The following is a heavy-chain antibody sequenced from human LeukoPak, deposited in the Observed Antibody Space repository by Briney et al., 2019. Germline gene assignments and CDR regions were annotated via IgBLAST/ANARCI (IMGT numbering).Heavy chain of an antibody. CDR3: ARGETSDTRHLDY. CDR1: GFTFSSYS. CDR2: ISSSSSYI. D-gene: IGHD1-1*01. V-gene: IGHV3-21*06. Sequence: PGGSLRLSCAASGFTFSSYSMNWVRQAPGKGLEWVSSISSSSSYIYYADSVKGRSTISRDNAKNSLYLQMNSLRAEDTAVYYCARGETSDTRHLDYWGQGTLVTVSS. J-gene: IGHJ4*02.